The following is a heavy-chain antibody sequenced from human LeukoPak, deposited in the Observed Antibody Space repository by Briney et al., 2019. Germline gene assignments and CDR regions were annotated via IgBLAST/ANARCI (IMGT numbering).Heavy chain of an antibody. CDR2: VSYDETNK. V-gene: IGHV3-30-3*01. D-gene: IGHD2-2*01. CDR3: ARPFGCSGTSCHARWGYYYYAMDV. J-gene: IGHJ6*02. CDR1: ASTFSNDA. Sequence: GGSLRLSCAASASTFSNDAIHWVRQAPGKGLEWVAVVSYDETNKYYADSVKGRFTISRDNSKNTVYLQMSSLRAEDTAMYYCARPFGCSGTSCHARWGYYYYAMDVWGQGTTVTVSS.